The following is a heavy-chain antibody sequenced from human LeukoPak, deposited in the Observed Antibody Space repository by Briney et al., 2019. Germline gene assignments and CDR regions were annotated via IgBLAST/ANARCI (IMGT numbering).Heavy chain of an antibody. J-gene: IGHJ4*02. CDR2: RSSSSYT. D-gene: IGHD3-22*01. CDR3: ARGDYDSSGYYEV. V-gene: IGHV3-11*05. CDR1: GFTFSDYS. Sequence: GGSLRLSCAASGFTFSDYSMSWIRQAPGKGLECISYRSSSSYTNYADSVKGRFTISRDNAKNSLYLQMNSLRAEDTAVYYCARGDYDSSGYYEVWGQGTLVTVSS.